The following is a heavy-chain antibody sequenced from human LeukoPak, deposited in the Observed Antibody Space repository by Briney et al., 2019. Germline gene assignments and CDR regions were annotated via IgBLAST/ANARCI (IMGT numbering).Heavy chain of an antibody. CDR1: GFSHSPTVVG. Sequence: SGPTLVKPTQTLTLTCSFSGFSHSPTVVGVTWIRQPPGKALEWLALIYWDDDKLYSPSLETRITITKDTSKHQVVLTMTNMEPVDTATYFCAHRPGRGIPAAHWGQGTLVTVSS. V-gene: IGHV2-5*02. CDR2: IYWDDDK. D-gene: IGHD2-21*01. CDR3: AHRPGRGIPAAH. J-gene: IGHJ4*02.